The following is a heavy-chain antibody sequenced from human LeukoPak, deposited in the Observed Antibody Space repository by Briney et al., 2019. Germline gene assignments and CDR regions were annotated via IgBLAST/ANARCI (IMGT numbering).Heavy chain of an antibody. CDR2: INPGDGSTT. D-gene: IGHD2-8*02. Sequence: PGGSLRLSCAGSGFTTSNYWMNWVRQAPGEGLVWVSHINPGDGSTTGYADSVKGRFTVSRDNAKNTLYLQMTSLKDGDTAVYYCVRDGMGTAPYDLWGQGTLVTVSS. J-gene: IGHJ4*01. CDR1: GFTTSNYW. V-gene: IGHV3-74*01. CDR3: VRDGMGTAPYDL.